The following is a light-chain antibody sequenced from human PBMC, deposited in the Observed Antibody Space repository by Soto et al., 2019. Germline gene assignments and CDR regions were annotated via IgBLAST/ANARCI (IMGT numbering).Light chain of an antibody. CDR3: QSYDITYGV. CDR1: SGSIASNF. J-gene: IGLJ7*01. CDR2: EDN. Sequence: NFILTQPHSVSGSPGETVTISCTRSSGSIASNFVQWYQQRPGSAPSNVIYEDNHRPSGVPDRFFGSIDSSSNSASLTIARLKTEDEADYYCQSYDITYGVFGGGTQLTVL. V-gene: IGLV6-57*04.